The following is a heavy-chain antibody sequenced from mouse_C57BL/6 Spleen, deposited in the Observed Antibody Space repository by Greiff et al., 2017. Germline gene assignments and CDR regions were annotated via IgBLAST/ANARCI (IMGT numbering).Heavy chain of an antibody. D-gene: IGHD1-1*02. V-gene: IGHV5-9-1*02. CDR2: ISSGGDYI. J-gene: IGHJ3*01. Sequence: EVKLMESGEGLVKPGGSLKLSCAASGFTFSSYAMSWVRQTPEKRLEWVAYISSGGDYIYYADTVKGRFTISRDNARNTLYLQMSSLKSEDTAMYYCTRGGSLFAYWGQGTLVTVSA. CDR1: GFTFSSYA. CDR3: TRGGSLFAY.